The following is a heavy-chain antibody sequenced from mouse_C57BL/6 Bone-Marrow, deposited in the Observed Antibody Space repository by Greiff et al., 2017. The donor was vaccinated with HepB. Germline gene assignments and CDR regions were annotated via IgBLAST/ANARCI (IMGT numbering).Heavy chain of an antibody. Sequence: EVQRVESGGDLVKPGGSLKLSCAASGFTFSSYGMSWVRQTPDKRLEWVATISSGGSYTYYPDSVKGRFTISRDNAKNTRYLQMSSLKSEDTAMYYCAGHRGLRPWFAYWGQGTLVTVSA. J-gene: IGHJ3*01. CDR2: ISSGGSYT. CDR1: GFTFSSYG. V-gene: IGHV5-6*01. D-gene: IGHD2-4*01. CDR3: AGHRGLRPWFAY.